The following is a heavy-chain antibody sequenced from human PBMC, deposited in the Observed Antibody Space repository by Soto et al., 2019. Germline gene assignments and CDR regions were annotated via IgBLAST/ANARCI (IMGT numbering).Heavy chain of an antibody. CDR2: ISYDGSNK. Sequence: GGSLRLSCAASGFTFSSYAMHWVRQAPGKGLEWVAVISYDGSNKYYADSVTGRFTISRDNSQNTLYLQMKSLRAEDTAVYYCARVGDKYCYCGMDVWGQGTTVTVSS. J-gene: IGHJ6*02. CDR3: ARVGDKYCYCGMDV. V-gene: IGHV3-30-3*01. CDR1: GFTFSSYA. D-gene: IGHD3-16*01.